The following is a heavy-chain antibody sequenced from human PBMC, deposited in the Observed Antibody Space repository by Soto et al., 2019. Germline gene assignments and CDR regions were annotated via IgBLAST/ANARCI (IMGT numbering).Heavy chain of an antibody. CDR1: GGSISSGGYS. D-gene: IGHD4-17*01. CDR2: IYHSGST. Sequence: SETLSLTCAVSGGSISSGGYSWSWIRQPPGKGLEWIGYIYHSGSTYYNPSLKSRVTISVDRSKNQFSLKLSSVTAADTALYYCARSMTTVTTNDYWGQGSLVTVSS. J-gene: IGHJ4*02. V-gene: IGHV4-30-2*01. CDR3: ARSMTTVTTNDY.